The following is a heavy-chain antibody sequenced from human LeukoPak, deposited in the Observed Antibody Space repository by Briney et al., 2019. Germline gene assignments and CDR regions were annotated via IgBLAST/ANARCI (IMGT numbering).Heavy chain of an antibody. CDR3: ARVMEVRGYSYGYTGYYGMDV. CDR1: GGSFSGYY. J-gene: IGHJ6*02. D-gene: IGHD5-18*01. V-gene: IGHV4-59*10. Sequence: SETLSLTCAVYGGSFSGYYWSWIRQSAGKGLEWIGRIYTSGSTNYNPSLKSRVTMSVDTSKNQFSLKLGSVTAADTAVYYCARVMEVRGYSYGYTGYYGMDVWGQGTTVTVSS. CDR2: IYTSGST.